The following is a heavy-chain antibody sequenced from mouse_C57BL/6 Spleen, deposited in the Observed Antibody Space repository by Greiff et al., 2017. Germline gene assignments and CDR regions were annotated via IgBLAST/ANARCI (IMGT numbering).Heavy chain of an antibody. J-gene: IGHJ3*01. D-gene: IGHD2-4*01. V-gene: IGHV1-61*01. CDR2: IYPSDGET. CDR1: GYTFTSYW. CDR3: ARGGDYDWFAY. Sequence: VQLQQPGAELVRPGSSVKLSCKASGYTFTSYWLDWVKQRPGQGLEWIGNIYPSDGETHYNQKFKDKATLTVDKSSSTAYMQLSSLTSEDSAVYYCARGGDYDWFAYWGQGTLVTVSA.